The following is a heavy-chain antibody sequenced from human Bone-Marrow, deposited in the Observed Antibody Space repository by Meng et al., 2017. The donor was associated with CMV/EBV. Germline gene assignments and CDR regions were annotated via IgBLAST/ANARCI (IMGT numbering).Heavy chain of an antibody. CDR3: AKDCRTNSCYKRGLA. D-gene: IGHD2-2*02. Sequence: SVKVSCKASGDTFSTFTISWVRQAPRQGFEWMGRIIPMVGIPNNAQKFQDRVTITADESTSTAYMELSSLRSDDTAIYYCAKDCRTNSCYKRGLAWGQGTLVTVSS. V-gene: IGHV1-69*04. CDR1: GDTFSTFT. J-gene: IGHJ4*02. CDR2: IIPMVGIP.